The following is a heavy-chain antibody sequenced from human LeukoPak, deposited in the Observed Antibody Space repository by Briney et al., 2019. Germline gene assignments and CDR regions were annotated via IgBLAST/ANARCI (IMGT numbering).Heavy chain of an antibody. CDR3: TTDDSSGIDAFDV. Sequence: GGSLRLSCAASGFTFSHTWISWVRQAPGKGLEWVGRVKSKNDGGSTDYAAPVKGRFTISRDDSKNTLYLQMNSLKTEDTAVYYCTTDDSSGIDAFDVWDQGTMVTVTS. CDR1: GFTFSHTW. D-gene: IGHD3-22*01. CDR2: VKSKNDGGST. J-gene: IGHJ3*01. V-gene: IGHV3-15*01.